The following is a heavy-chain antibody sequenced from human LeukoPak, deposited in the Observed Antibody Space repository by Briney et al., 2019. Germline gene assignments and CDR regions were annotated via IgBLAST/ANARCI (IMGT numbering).Heavy chain of an antibody. D-gene: IGHD3-3*01. Sequence: ASVKVSCKVSGYTLTELSMHWVRQAPGKGLEWMGGFDPEDGETIYAQKFQGRVTMTEDTSTDTAYMELSSLRSEDTAVYYRATHDPTYYDFWSGPFDYWGQGTLVTVSS. CDR3: ATHDPTYYDFWSGPFDY. CDR2: FDPEDGET. V-gene: IGHV1-24*01. J-gene: IGHJ4*02. CDR1: GYTLTELS.